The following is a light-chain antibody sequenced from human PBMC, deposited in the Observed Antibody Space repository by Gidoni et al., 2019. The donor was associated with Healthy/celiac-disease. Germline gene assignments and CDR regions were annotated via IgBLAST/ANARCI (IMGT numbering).Light chain of an antibody. Sequence: AIRMTQSPSSFSASTGDRVTITCRASQGISSYLAWYQQKPGKAPKLLIYAASTLQSGVPSRVSGSGSGTEFTLTISCLQSEDFATYYCQQYYSYPITFGQGTRLEIK. CDR2: AAS. V-gene: IGKV1-8*01. CDR3: QQYYSYPIT. CDR1: QGISSY. J-gene: IGKJ5*01.